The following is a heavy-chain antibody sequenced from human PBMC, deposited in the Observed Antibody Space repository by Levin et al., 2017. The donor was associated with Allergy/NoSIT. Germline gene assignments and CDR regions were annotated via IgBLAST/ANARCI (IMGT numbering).Heavy chain of an antibody. J-gene: IGHJ4*02. CDR1: GFTFSSYW. Sequence: QTGGSLRLSCAASGFTFSSYWMHWVRQAPGKGLVWVSRINSDGSSTSYADSVKGRFTISRDNAKNTLYLQMNSLRAEDTAVYYCARDGFSYGFLGAGPLSKWGQGTLVTVSS. CDR3: ARDGFSYGFLGAGPLSK. CDR2: INSDGSST. D-gene: IGHD5-18*01. V-gene: IGHV3-74*01.